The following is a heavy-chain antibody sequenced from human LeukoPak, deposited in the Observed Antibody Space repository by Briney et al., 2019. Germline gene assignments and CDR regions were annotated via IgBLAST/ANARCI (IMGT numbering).Heavy chain of an antibody. J-gene: IGHJ5*02. V-gene: IGHV1-69*13. CDR1: GGTFSSHA. Sequence: GASVKVSCKASGGTFSSHAISWVRQAPGQGLEWMGGIIPLIGTANHAQKFQGRVTITADESTSTVYMELSSLRSEDTAVYYCARGESGSYLGDYNWLDPWGQGTLVTVSS. CDR3: ARGESGSYLGDYNWLDP. D-gene: IGHD1-26*01. CDR2: IIPLIGTA.